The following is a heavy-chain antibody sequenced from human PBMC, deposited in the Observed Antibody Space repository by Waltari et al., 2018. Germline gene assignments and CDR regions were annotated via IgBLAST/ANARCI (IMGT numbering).Heavy chain of an antibody. CDR1: GDSINTYY. D-gene: IGHD3-3*01. CDR2: IAYNGRT. J-gene: IGHJ4*02. Sequence: QVQLQASGPGLVKPSETLSPTCAVSGDSINTYYWNWMRQPPGKELEWIGYIAYNGRTNYNPSLKSRVTISVDTSKTQFSLKLTSVTAADTAVYYCGRSYDFWSGYPLDYWGPGSLVTVSS. CDR3: GRSYDFWSGYPLDY. V-gene: IGHV4-59*01.